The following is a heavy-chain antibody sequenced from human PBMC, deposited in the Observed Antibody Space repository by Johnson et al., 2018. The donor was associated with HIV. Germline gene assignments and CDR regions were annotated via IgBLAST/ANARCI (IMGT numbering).Heavy chain of an antibody. Sequence: QVQLVESGGGLVKPGGSLRLSCAASGFTFSDHYMSWIRQAPGKGLEWVSYITSTGITVYYAASVKGRFTISRDNAKNSVYLQMNSLEAEDTAVYYCARAPEVRGVDAFDVWGQGTVVTVSS. J-gene: IGHJ3*01. CDR1: GFTFSDHY. CDR2: ITSTGITV. D-gene: IGHD3-10*01. CDR3: ARAPEVRGVDAFDV. V-gene: IGHV3-11*04.